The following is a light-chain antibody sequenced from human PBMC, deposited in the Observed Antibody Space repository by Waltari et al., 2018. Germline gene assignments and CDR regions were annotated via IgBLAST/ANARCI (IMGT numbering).Light chain of an antibody. CDR2: SFN. J-gene: IGLJ3*02. CDR1: NSNIGSNS. CDR3: AAWDDSLNGPM. Sequence: QSVLTQPPSASGTPGQRVTISCSGSNSNIGSNSVNWYQQLPGTAPKLLIHSFNQRPSGVPDRFSGSKSGTSVSLAISGLQSEDEADYYCAAWDDSLNGPMFGGGTKLTVL. V-gene: IGLV1-44*01.